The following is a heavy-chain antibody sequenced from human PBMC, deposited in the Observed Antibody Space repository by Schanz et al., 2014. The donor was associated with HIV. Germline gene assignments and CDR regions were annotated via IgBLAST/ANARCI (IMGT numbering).Heavy chain of an antibody. CDR3: ARDLVDSSTWYDAFDI. CDR1: GYTFTNYD. V-gene: IGHV1-2*02. D-gene: IGHD6-13*01. CDR2: INPKSGDT. Sequence: QVYLVQSGTEVKKPGASVKVSCKASGYTFTNYDIVWVRQAPGQGLEWIGWINPKSGDTNYAQKFQGRVTMTRDTSISTAYMEVRSLRSDDTALYFCARDLVDSSTWYDAFDIWGQGTKVTVSS. J-gene: IGHJ3*02.